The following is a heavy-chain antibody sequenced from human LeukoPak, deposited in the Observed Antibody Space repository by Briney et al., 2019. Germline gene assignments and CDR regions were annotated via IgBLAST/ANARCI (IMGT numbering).Heavy chain of an antibody. Sequence: RGSLRLSCAASGFTFSSYAMSWVRQAPGKGLEWVSAISGSGGSTYYADSVKGRFTISRDNSKNTLYLQMNSLRAEDTAVYYCAKEKRSQVVVTYVDYWGQGTLVTVSS. D-gene: IGHD3-22*01. V-gene: IGHV3-23*01. J-gene: IGHJ4*02. CDR1: GFTFSSYA. CDR3: AKEKRSQVVVTYVDY. CDR2: ISGSGGST.